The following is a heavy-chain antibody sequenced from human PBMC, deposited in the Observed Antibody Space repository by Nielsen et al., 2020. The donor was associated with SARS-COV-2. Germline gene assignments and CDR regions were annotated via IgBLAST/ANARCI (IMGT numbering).Heavy chain of an antibody. J-gene: IGHJ3*01. CDR3: ARVGLNHLSGDGFDV. V-gene: IGHV4-59*13. CDR2: IHYTGRT. D-gene: IGHD1-14*01. Sequence: SEILSPTCSVPGGSTSGYHWSWIRQSPGNGLQFIGYIHYTGRTNYNPSLQSRVTTSLDTSKNQFSLRLTSVTAADTAIYFCARVGLNHLSGDGFDVWGRGTVVTVSS. CDR1: GGSTSGYH.